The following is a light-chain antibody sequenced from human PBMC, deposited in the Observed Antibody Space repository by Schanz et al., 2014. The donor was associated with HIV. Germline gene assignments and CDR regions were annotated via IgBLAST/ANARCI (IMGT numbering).Light chain of an antibody. CDR2: GAS. CDR3: QHYGT. V-gene: IGKV3-20*01. Sequence: ETVLTQSPGTLSLSPGERATLSCWASQSLSSNILAWYQHKPGQAPRLLIYGASSRATGIPDRFSGSGSGTDFTLTIRRLEPEDFAVYYCQHYGTFGQGTKLEIK. J-gene: IGKJ2*01. CDR1: QSLSSNI.